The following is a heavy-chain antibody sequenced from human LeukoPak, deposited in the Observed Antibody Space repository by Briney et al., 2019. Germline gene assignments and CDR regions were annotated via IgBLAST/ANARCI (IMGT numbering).Heavy chain of an antibody. CDR2: ISYDGSNK. CDR3: AKGRGYSYGFDY. J-gene: IGHJ4*02. V-gene: IGHV3-30*18. Sequence: GGSLRLSCAASGFTFSSYGMHWVRQAPGKGLEWVAVISYDGSNKYYADSVKGRFTISRDNSKNTLYLQMNSLRAEDTAVYYCAKGRGYSYGFDYWGQGTLVTVSS. CDR1: GFTFSSYG. D-gene: IGHD5-18*01.